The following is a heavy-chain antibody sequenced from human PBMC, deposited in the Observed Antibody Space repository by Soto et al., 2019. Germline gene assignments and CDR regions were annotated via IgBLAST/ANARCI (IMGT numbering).Heavy chain of an antibody. CDR2: ISGSADST. D-gene: IGHD3-10*01. CDR3: AKDLELWFGELYDY. V-gene: IGHV3-23*01. CDR1: GFTFSSYA. Sequence: GGALRLSCAASGFTFSSYAMSWVRQAPGQGLEWVSVISGSADSTYYADSVKGRFTISRDNSENTLYLQMNSLRAEDTAVYYCAKDLELWFGELYDYWGQGTLVTVSS. J-gene: IGHJ4*02.